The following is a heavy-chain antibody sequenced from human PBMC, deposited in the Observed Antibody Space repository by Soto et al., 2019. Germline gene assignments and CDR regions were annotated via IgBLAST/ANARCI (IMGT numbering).Heavy chain of an antibody. CDR3: AKSNWFDP. V-gene: IGHV3-74*01. Sequence: PMRHSCAAAGVTCSDYCINRVRQAQGKGLVWVSRIDSDGSSTSYADSVKGRFTISRDNAKNTLYLQMNSLRAEDTAVYYCAKSNWFDPWGQGSLVTVSS. CDR2: IDSDGSST. CDR1: GVTCSDYC. J-gene: IGHJ5*02.